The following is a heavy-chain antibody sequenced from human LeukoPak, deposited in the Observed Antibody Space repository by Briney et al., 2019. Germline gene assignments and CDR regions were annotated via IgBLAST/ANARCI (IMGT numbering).Heavy chain of an antibody. V-gene: IGHV4-4*02. CDR3: ARDKGDYGDYYWFDP. Sequence: SGTLSLTCAVSGGSISSSNWWSWVRQPPEKGLEWIGEIYHSGSTNYNPSLKSRVTISVDKSKNQFSLKLSSVTAADTAVYYCARDKGDYGDYYWFDPWGQGTLVTVSS. CDR2: IYHSGST. CDR1: GGSISSSNW. D-gene: IGHD4-17*01. J-gene: IGHJ5*02.